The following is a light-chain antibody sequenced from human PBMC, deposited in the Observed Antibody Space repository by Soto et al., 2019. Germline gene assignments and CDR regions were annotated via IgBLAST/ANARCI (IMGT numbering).Light chain of an antibody. J-gene: IGLJ1*01. CDR1: SSDVGGYDY. Sequence: QSALTQPASVSGSPGQSITISCTGTSSDVGGYDYVSWYQIHPGKAPKLMVFEVSNRPSGVSYRFSGSKSGNTASLTISGLQAEDEADYFCSSYSLSTAYLFGNGTKVTV. CDR3: SSYSLSTAYL. V-gene: IGLV2-14*01. CDR2: EVS.